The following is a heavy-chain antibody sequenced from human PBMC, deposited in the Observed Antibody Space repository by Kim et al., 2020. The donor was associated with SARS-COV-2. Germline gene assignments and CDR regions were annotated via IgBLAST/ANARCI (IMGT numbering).Heavy chain of an antibody. Sequence: GGSLRLSCAASGFTFSEHAMTWVRQAPGKGLEWVSSLSGSGDYTNYAVSVRGRFVISRDNSKNTLFLQMTSLRVEDTAVYYCAKDPGSSGSYDWFDPWGQGTLVTVSS. D-gene: IGHD3-10*01. CDR2: LSGSGDYT. CDR3: AKDPGSSGSYDWFDP. CDR1: GFTFSEHA. V-gene: IGHV3-23*01. J-gene: IGHJ5*02.